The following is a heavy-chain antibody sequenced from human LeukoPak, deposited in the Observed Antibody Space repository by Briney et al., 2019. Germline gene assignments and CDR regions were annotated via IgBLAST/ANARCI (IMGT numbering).Heavy chain of an antibody. Sequence: SETLSLTCPVYGGSFSGYYWIWIRQPPGKGLKWIGEISHSGTTHYNPSLKSRVTISLDTSKNQFSLKLTSVIAADTAVYYCARAIHNWYFDPWGRGTLVTVSS. CDR1: GGSFSGYY. D-gene: IGHD5-24*01. CDR2: ISHSGTT. J-gene: IGHJ2*01. CDR3: ARAIHNWYFDP. V-gene: IGHV4-34*01.